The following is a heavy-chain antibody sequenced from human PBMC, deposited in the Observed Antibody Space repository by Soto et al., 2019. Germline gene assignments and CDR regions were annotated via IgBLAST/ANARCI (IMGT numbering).Heavy chain of an antibody. CDR2: INAGNGNT. V-gene: IGHV1-3*01. J-gene: IGHJ4*02. Sequence: QVQLVQSGAEVKKPGASVKVSCKASGYTFTSYAMHWVRQAPGQRLEWMGGINAGNGNTKYSQKFQGRVTITRDTSASTAYMELSSLRSEDTAVYYCARWDPYCGGDCYQPVFDYWGQGTLVTVSS. CDR3: ARWDPYCGGDCYQPVFDY. CDR1: GYTFTSYA. D-gene: IGHD2-21*02.